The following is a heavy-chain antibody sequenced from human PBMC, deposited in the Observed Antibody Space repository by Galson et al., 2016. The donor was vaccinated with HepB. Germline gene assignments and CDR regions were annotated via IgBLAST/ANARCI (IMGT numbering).Heavy chain of an antibody. D-gene: IGHD3-22*01. Sequence: QSGAEVKKPGQSLKISCKGFGYSFTNYWIGWVRQMPGKGLEWMGIIYPGDSDTTYSPPFQGQVTISADKSISTAYLQWSSLKASDTAMYYCARSNDTYYYASRVYYKYAMDGWGQGTTVTVSS. CDR3: ARSNDTYYYASRVYYKYAMDG. CDR2: IYPGDSDT. CDR1: GYSFTNYW. J-gene: IGHJ6*02. V-gene: IGHV5-51*01.